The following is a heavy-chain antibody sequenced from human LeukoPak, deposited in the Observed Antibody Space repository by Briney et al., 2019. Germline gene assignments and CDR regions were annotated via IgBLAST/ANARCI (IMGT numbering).Heavy chain of an antibody. CDR3: ARVDDYIWGSCRTDY. D-gene: IGHD3-16*02. CDR1: GFTFSSYW. Sequence: GGSLRLSCAASGFTFSSYWMHWVRQAPGKGLVWVSRINSDGGSTSYADSVKGRFTISRDNAKNTLYLQMNSLRAEDTAVYYCARVDDYIWGSCRTDYWGQGTLVTVSS. CDR2: INSDGGST. V-gene: IGHV3-74*01. J-gene: IGHJ4*02.